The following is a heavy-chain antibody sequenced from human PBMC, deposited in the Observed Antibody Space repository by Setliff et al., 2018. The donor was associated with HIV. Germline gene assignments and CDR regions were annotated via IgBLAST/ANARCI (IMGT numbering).Heavy chain of an antibody. CDR1: GYAFTSYA. Sequence: ASVKVSCKASGYAFTSYAMHWVRQAPGQRLEWMGWINAGNGDTRYSQQFQDRVTITRDTSASTAYMELSSLRSEDTAVYYCARGYCTNAVCSDAFDIWGQGTMVTVSS. CDR2: INAGNGDT. D-gene: IGHD2-8*01. J-gene: IGHJ3*02. CDR3: ARGYCTNAVCSDAFDI. V-gene: IGHV1-3*01.